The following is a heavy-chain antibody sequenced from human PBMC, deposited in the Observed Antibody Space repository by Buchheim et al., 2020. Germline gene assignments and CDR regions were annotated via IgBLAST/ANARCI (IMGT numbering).Heavy chain of an antibody. J-gene: IGHJ4*02. CDR2: ISYDGLDT. CDR1: GFTFRNYG. D-gene: IGHD4-17*01. Sequence: QVQLVESGGGVVQPGRSLRLSCAASGFTFRNYGLHWVRQAPGKGLEWVAFISYDGLDTYYTDSVKGRFTISRENSKHTLYVQMNSLRAEDTAVYYCATFAGDYEDYWGQGTL. CDR3: ATFAGDYEDY. V-gene: IGHV3-30*14.